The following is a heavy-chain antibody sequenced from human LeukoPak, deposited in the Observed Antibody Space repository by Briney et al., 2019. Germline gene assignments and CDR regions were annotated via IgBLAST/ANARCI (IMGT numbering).Heavy chain of an antibody. J-gene: IGHJ4*02. Sequence: GGSLRLSCAASGFTFSSYGMHWVRQAPGKGLEWVAVISCDGSNKYYADSVKGRFTISRDNSKNTLYLQMNSLRAEDTAVYYCAKDGTDSSGYYSLDYWGQGTLVTVSS. CDR3: AKDGTDSSGYYSLDY. CDR2: ISCDGSNK. CDR1: GFTFSSYG. V-gene: IGHV3-30*18. D-gene: IGHD3-22*01.